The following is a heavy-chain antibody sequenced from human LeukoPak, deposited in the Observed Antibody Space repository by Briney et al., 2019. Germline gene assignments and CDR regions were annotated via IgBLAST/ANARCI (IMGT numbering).Heavy chain of an antibody. CDR1: GFTLSSYA. V-gene: IGHV3-23*01. J-gene: IGHJ4*02. Sequence: GGSLRLSCEASGFTLSSYAMSGVPGAPGRGREGGSAISGSGGSTYYADSVKGRFTISRDNSKNTLYLQMNSLRTEDTAVYYCAMTNDFWSGYYPYWGQGTLVTVSS. CDR2: ISGSGGST. CDR3: AMTNDFWSGYYPY. D-gene: IGHD3-3*01.